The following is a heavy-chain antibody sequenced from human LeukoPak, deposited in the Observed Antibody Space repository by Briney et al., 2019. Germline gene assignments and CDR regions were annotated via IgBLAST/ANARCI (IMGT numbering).Heavy chain of an antibody. CDR3: ARGGVQRLTTAHGY. D-gene: IGHD6-13*01. J-gene: IGHJ1*01. CDR1: GFTFSSYS. Sequence: GGSLRLSCAASGFTFSSYSMHWVRQAPGKGLEWVAVISYDGNNEHYADPVKGRFTISRDNPWNTLYLRMNSLRPEDTAVYYCARGGVQRLTTAHGYWGQGTLVTVSS. CDR2: ISYDGNNE. V-gene: IGHV3-30-3*01.